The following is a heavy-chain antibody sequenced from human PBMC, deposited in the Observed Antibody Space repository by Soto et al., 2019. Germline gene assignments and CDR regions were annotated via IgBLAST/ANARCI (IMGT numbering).Heavy chain of an antibody. CDR2: IYYSGST. CDR3: ASEAAGILTWFDP. D-gene: IGHD6-25*01. CDR1: GGSISSGGYY. J-gene: IGHJ5*02. V-gene: IGHV4-31*03. Sequence: QVQLQESGPGLVKPSQTLSLTCTVSGGSISSGGYYWSWIRQHPGKGLEWIGYIYYSGSTYYNPSLKSRVTXSXDXXKNQFSLKLSSVTAADTAVYYCASEAAGILTWFDPWGQGTLVTVSS.